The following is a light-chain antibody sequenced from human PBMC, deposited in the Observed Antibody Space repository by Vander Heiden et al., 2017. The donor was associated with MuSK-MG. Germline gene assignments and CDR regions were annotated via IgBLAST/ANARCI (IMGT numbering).Light chain of an antibody. CDR1: NIGSKS. CDR3: QVWDTSSGHHV. V-gene: IGLV3-21*02. CDR2: ANS. J-gene: IGLJ1*01. Sequence: SYVLTQPPSVSVAPGQTARITCGEDNIGSKSVHWYQQKPGQAPLLVVYANSDRPSGIPERFSGSNSGNTATLTISGVEAGDEADFYCQVWDTSSGHHVFGTGTTVTVL.